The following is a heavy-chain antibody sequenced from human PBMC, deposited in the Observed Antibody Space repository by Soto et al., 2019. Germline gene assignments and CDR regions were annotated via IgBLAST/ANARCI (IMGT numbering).Heavy chain of an antibody. CDR2: IYYSGST. CDR3: AKTSGYDYVWGSSGLDP. CDR1: GGSIRSSSYY. Sequence: SETLSLTCTVSGGSIRSSSYYWGWIRQPPGKGLEWIGSIYYSGSTYYNPSLKSRVTISVDTSKNQFSLKLSSVTAADTAVYYCAKTSGYDYVWGSSGLDPWGQGTLVTVSS. V-gene: IGHV4-39*01. J-gene: IGHJ5*02. D-gene: IGHD3-16*01.